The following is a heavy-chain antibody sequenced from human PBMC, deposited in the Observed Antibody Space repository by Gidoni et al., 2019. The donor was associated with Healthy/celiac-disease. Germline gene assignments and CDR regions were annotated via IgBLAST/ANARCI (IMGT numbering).Heavy chain of an antibody. CDR3: ASEPPGRITMVRGATGGHYMDV. V-gene: IGHV3-21*01. Sequence: EVQLVESGGGLVKPGRSLRPSCAASGFTFSSYSMNWFRQAPGKGLEWVSSISSSSSYIYYADSVKGRFTISRDNAKNSLYLQMNSLRAEDTAVYYCASEPPGRITMVRGATGGHYMDVWGKGTTVTVSS. D-gene: IGHD3-10*01. CDR2: ISSSSSYI. J-gene: IGHJ6*03. CDR1: GFTFSSYS.